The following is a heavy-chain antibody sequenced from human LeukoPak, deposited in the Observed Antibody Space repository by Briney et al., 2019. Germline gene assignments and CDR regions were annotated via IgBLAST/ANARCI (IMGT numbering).Heavy chain of an antibody. D-gene: IGHD3-9*01. J-gene: IGHJ4*02. CDR2: IYPGDSDT. CDR3: ARLIAARDDILTGYPHNFDY. V-gene: IGHV5-51*01. Sequence: GESLKISCKGSGYSFTSYWIGWVRQMPGKGLEWMGIIYPGDSDTRYSPSFQGQVTISADKSISTAYLQWSSLKASDPAMYYCARLIAARDDILTGYPHNFDYWGQGTRVTVSS. CDR1: GYSFTSYW.